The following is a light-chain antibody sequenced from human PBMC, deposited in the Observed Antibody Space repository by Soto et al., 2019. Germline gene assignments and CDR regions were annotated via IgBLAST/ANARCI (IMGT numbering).Light chain of an antibody. CDR3: QQYNTYST. CDR2: KTS. V-gene: IGKV1-5*03. J-gene: IGKJ5*01. CDR1: QNINSW. Sequence: DIQMTQSPSTLSASVGDRVTITCRASQNINSWLAWYQQKPGKAPKLLIYKTSNLESGVPSRFSGSGSGTDFTLTISSLQPDDFATYYCQQYNTYSTFGQGTRLEI.